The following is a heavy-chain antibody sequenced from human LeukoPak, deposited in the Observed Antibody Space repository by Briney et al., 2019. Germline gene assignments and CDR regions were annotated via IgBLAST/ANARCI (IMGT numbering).Heavy chain of an antibody. V-gene: IGHV3-74*01. CDR3: ARHPYDILTGPSFDY. J-gene: IGHJ4*02. CDR2: INRDGRST. CDR1: GFTVSSAW. D-gene: IGHD3-9*01. Sequence: GRSLRPSRAASGFTVSSAWMRCVSHAPGEGLVWVSRINRDGRSTTYADSVKGRFTISTDNAKNTLYLQMNSLRAEDTAEYYCARHPYDILTGPSFDYWGQGTLVTVSS.